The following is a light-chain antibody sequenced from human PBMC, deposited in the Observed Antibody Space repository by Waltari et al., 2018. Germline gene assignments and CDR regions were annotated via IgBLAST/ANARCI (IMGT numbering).Light chain of an antibody. J-gene: IGKJ1*01. CDR1: QSVGGK. CDR2: DAY. V-gene: IGKV3-15*01. Sequence: EIEMTQSPATLSVSPGERATLSCRASQSVGGKLAWYQQKPGQAPRPLIYDAYTRATGIPARLTGSGSGTEFTLTISSLQSEDFAVYHCLQYNHWPPWTFGQGTKVEIK. CDR3: LQYNHWPPWT.